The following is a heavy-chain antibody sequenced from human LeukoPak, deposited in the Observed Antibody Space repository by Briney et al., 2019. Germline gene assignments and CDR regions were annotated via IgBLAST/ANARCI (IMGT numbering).Heavy chain of an antibody. CDR1: GYTFRTYI. D-gene: IGHD6-19*01. J-gene: IGHJ4*02. Sequence: GGSLRHSCAASGYTFRTYIMSSVRQAPGEGLWWGSAICGGGGCTFYADSVKGRFTISRDNSKNTLYLQMNSLRAEDTAVYYCAKDGTSGSGWPYFDYWGQGTLVTVSS. V-gene: IGHV3-23*01. CDR2: ICGGGGCT. CDR3: AKDGTSGSGWPYFDY.